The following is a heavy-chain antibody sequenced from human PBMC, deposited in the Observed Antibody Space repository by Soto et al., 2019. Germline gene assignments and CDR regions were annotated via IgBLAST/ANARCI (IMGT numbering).Heavy chain of an antibody. V-gene: IGHV4-59*04. CDR1: GDSISTDY. D-gene: IGHD6-19*01. J-gene: IGHJ4*01. Sequence: SETLSLTCTVSGDSISTDYWSWIRQSPGKGLEWIGFIYYHGNTYSNPSLKSRVTISVDTSNNQLSPKLRSVTAADTAVYYCARHDGFSSGWIFDYWGHGTLVTVSS. CDR3: ARHDGFSSGWIFDY. CDR2: IYYHGNT.